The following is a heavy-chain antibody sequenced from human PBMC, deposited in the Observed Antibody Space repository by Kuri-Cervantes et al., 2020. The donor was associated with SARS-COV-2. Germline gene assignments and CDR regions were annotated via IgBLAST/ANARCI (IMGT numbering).Heavy chain of an antibody. J-gene: IGHJ4*02. D-gene: IGHD5-24*01. Sequence: GESLKISCAASGFTFSSYAMHWVRQAPGKGLEWVAVISYDGSNKYYADSVKVRFTISRDNSKNTLYLQMNSLRTEDTAVYYCARGTGLQFLDYWGQGTLVTVSS. CDR3: ARGTGLQFLDY. CDR2: ISYDGSNK. V-gene: IGHV3-30-3*01. CDR1: GFTFSSYA.